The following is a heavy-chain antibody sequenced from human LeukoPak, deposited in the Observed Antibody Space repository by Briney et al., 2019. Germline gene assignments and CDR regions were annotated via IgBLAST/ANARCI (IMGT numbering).Heavy chain of an antibody. D-gene: IGHD6-19*01. Sequence: PSETLSLTCTVSGGSISSSSYYWGWIPQPPGKGLEWIGSIYYSGSTYYNPSLKSRVTISVDTSKNQFSLKLSSVTAADTAVYYCARHVDGGYSSEINDYWGQGTLVTVSS. V-gene: IGHV4-39*01. CDR3: ARHVDGGYSSEINDY. CDR1: GGSISSSSYY. CDR2: IYYSGST. J-gene: IGHJ4*02.